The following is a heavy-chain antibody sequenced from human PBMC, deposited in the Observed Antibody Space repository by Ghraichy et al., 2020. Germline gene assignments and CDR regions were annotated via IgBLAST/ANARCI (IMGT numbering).Heavy chain of an antibody. CDR1: GFTFSSYG. CDR3: ARAGFVEGSYWGEFDY. D-gene: IGHD1-26*01. CDR2: IWYDGSNK. Sequence: GGSLRLSCAASGFTFSSYGMHWVRQAPGKGLEWVAVIWYDGSNKYYADSVKGRFTISRDNSKNTLYLQMNSLRAEDTAVYYCARAGFVEGSYWGEFDYWGQGTLVTVSS. V-gene: IGHV3-33*01. J-gene: IGHJ4*02.